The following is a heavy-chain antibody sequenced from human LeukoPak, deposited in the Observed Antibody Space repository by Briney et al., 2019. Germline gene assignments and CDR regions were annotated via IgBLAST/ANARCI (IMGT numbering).Heavy chain of an antibody. CDR2: IGSSGGSI. CDR1: GFTFNDYY. D-gene: IGHD6-13*01. V-gene: IGHV3-11*04. Sequence: GGSLRLPCAASGFTFNDYYMSWIRQAPGKGLEWISYIGSSGGSINYADSVKGRFTISRDNAKNSLSLQMNSLRAEDTAVYYCVRGRTSGSSWPFDYWGQGTLVTVSS. CDR3: VRGRTSGSSWPFDY. J-gene: IGHJ4*02.